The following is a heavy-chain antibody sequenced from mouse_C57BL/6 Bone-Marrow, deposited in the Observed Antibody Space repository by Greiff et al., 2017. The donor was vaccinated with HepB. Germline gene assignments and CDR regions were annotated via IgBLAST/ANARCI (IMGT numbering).Heavy chain of an antibody. CDR1: GFTFSSYV. D-gene: IGHD1-1*01. J-gene: IGHJ3*01. Sequence: GFTFSSYVMSWVRQTPDKRLEWVATISSGGSYTYYPDSVKGRFTISRDNAKNTLYLQMSSLKSEDTAMYYCARKGDYYGSSYPFAYWGQGTLVTVSA. CDR3: ARKGDYYGSSYPFAY. CDR2: ISSGGSYT. V-gene: IGHV5-6*01.